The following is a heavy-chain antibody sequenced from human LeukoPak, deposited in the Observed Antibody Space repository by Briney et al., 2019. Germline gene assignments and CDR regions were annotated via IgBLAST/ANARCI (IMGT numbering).Heavy chain of an antibody. V-gene: IGHV4-59*01. CDR2: IYYSGST. J-gene: IGHJ4*02. CDR3: ARGKEVITMLRGLKPGYYFDY. D-gene: IGHD3-10*01. Sequence: SETLSLTCDVYGASFTGYYWGWIRHPPGKGLEWIGYIYYSGSTKYKSSLKSRVTISVDTSKNQFSLKLSSVTAADTAVYYCARGKEVITMLRGLKPGYYFDYWGQGTLVTVSS. CDR1: GASFTGYY.